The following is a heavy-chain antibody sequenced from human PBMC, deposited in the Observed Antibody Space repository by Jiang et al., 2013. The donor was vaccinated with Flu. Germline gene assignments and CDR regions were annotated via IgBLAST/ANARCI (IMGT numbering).Heavy chain of an antibody. Sequence: QLLESGGDLVQPGGSLRLSCAASGFAFSSYEMSWVRQAPGKGLEWVSYISETGSSIYYGDSVRGRFTISRDDSKNILSLHMSSLKTEDSAMYFCTTGGDIYYLYVYWGQGTLVTVSS. CDR1: GFAFSSYE. CDR3: TTGGDIYYLYVY. D-gene: IGHD3-16*02. J-gene: IGHJ4*02. CDR2: ISETGSSI. V-gene: IGHV3-48*03.